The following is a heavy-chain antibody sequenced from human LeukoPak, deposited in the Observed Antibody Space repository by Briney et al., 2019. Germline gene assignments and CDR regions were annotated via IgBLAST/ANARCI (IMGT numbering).Heavy chain of an antibody. J-gene: IGHJ4*02. V-gene: IGHV4-34*01. Sequence: PSETLSLTCAVYGGSFSGYYWSWIRQPPGKGLEWIGEINDSGSTNYNPSLKSRVTISVDTSKNQFSLKLSSVTAADTAVYYCARRGYYYGSGSYSNGIRNLLFDYWGQGTLVTVSS. CDR3: ARRGYYYGSGSYSNGIRNLLFDY. CDR1: GGSFSGYY. CDR2: INDSGST. D-gene: IGHD3-10*01.